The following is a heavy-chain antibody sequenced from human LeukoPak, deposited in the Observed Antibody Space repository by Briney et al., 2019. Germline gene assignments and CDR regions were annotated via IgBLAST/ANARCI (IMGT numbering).Heavy chain of an antibody. CDR2: INYSGST. D-gene: IGHD6-6*01. V-gene: IGHV4-34*01. Sequence: AETLSLSCAVYGVTFSGYYLSWVRQPPEKGLEWVGEINYSGSTKYNPSPKRRVIISVDAYKNHSFLKLSNVTTADEATDYYARSGFGLAAHRGTYFDYWGQGTLVTVSS. CDR1: GVTFSGYY. J-gene: IGHJ4*02. CDR3: ARSGFGLAAHRGTYFDY.